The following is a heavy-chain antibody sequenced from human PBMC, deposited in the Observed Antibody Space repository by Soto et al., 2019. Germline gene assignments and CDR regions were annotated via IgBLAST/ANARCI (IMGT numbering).Heavy chain of an antibody. V-gene: IGHV4-59*01. CDR1: GFPISSYY. J-gene: IGHJ4*02. Sequence: ETLSLTSTVSGFPISSYYWSWNRRPPGKGLEWIGYIYFRGTTNYNPSLKSRVTMSADTSKNQFSLKLNSVTAADTAVYYCARMNYYDTSGYPFDYWGQGMMVTVSS. CDR2: IYFRGTT. D-gene: IGHD3-22*01. CDR3: ARMNYYDTSGYPFDY.